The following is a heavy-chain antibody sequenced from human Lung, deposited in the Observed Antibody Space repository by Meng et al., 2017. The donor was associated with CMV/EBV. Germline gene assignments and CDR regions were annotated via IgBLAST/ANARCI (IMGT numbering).Heavy chain of an antibody. CDR3: ARADYLLVHYYYYGMDV. Sequence: ASVXVSCKASGYTFTSYGISWVRQAPGQGLEWMGWNSAYNGNTNYAQKFQGRVTMTTDASTSTAYMELRSLRSDDTAMYFCARADYLLVHYYYYGMDVWGQGNMVHVSS. CDR2: NSAYNGNT. J-gene: IGHJ6*01. V-gene: IGHV1-18*01. CDR1: GYTFTSYG. D-gene: IGHD4/OR15-4a*01.